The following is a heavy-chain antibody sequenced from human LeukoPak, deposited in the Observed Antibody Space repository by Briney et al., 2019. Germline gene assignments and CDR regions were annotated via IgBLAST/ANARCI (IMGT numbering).Heavy chain of an antibody. CDR2: IKQDGSDK. J-gene: IGHJ4*02. CDR1: GFTFSSYW. D-gene: IGHD3-22*01. CDR3: ARALVSGLTYYYDSSGYAFGY. Sequence: PGGSLRLSCAASGFTFSSYWMSWVRQAPGKGLEWVANIKQDGSDKYYVDSVKGRFTISRDNAKNSLYLQMNSLRAEDTAVYYCARALVSGLTYYYDSSGYAFGYWGQGTLVTVSS. V-gene: IGHV3-7*01.